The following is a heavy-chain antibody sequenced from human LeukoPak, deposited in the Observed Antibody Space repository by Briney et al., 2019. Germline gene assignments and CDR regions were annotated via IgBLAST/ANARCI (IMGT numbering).Heavy chain of an antibody. Sequence: GASVKVSCKASGYIFTSYGINWVRQAPGQGLEWMGWISASNGNTNYAQKLQGRVTMTTDTSTNTAYMELRSLRSDDTAVYYCARLNSGSYYGLVDYWGQGTLVTVSS. CDR2: ISASNGNT. D-gene: IGHD1-26*01. J-gene: IGHJ4*02. CDR1: GYIFTSYG. V-gene: IGHV1-18*01. CDR3: ARLNSGSYYGLVDY.